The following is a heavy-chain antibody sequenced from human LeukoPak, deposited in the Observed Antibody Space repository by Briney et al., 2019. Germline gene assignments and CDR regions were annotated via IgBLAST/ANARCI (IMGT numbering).Heavy chain of an antibody. V-gene: IGHV1-69*13. CDR3: ARMSPGDLFDY. CDR2: IIPIFGTA. D-gene: IGHD7-27*01. Sequence: ASVKVSCKASGGTFSSYAISWVRQAPGQGLEWMGGIIPIFGTANYAQKIQGRVTITADESTSTAYMELSILRSEDTAVYYCARMSPGDLFDYWGQGTLVTVSS. J-gene: IGHJ4*02. CDR1: GGTFSSYA.